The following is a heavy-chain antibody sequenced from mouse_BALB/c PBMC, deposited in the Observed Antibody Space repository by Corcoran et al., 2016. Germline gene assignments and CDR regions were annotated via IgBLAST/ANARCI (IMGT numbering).Heavy chain of an antibody. Sequence: EVQLQQSGAELVKPGASVKLSCTASGFTIKDTYMHWVKQRPEQGLEGIGRIDPANGNTKYDPKFQGKATITADTSSNTAYLQLSSLTSEDTAVDYSANWDGYFDVWGAGTTVTVSS. CDR2: IDPANGNT. V-gene: IGHV14-3*02. CDR3: ANWDGYFDV. D-gene: IGHD4-1*01. CDR1: GFTIKDTY. J-gene: IGHJ1*01.